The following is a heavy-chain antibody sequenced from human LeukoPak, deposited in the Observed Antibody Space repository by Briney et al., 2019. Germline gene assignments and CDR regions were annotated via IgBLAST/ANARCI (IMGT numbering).Heavy chain of an antibody. CDR3: ARDRRYNWNYSVPRFDY. D-gene: IGHD1-7*01. Sequence: GGSLRLSCAASGFTVSSNYMSWVRQAPGKGLEWVSVIYSGGSTYYADSVKGRFTISRDNSKNTLYLQMNSLRAEDTAVYYCARDRRYNWNYSVPRFDYWGLGTLVTVSS. CDR1: GFTVSSNY. J-gene: IGHJ4*02. CDR2: IYSGGST. V-gene: IGHV3-53*01.